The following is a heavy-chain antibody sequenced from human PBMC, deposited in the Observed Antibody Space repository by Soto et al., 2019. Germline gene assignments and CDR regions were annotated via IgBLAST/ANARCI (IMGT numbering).Heavy chain of an antibody. CDR2: IWYDGSNK. CDR1: GFTFSSYG. J-gene: IGHJ4*02. V-gene: IGHV3-33*01. Sequence: QVQLVESGGGVVQPGRSLRLSCAASGFTFSSYGMHWVRQAPGKGLEWVAVIWYDGSNKYYADSVKGRFTISRDNSKNPLYLKRQSMRAEDTAVYYCARERGPVEPIRGGGFDYWGQGTLVTVSS. CDR3: ARERGPVEPIRGGGFDY. D-gene: IGHD3-10*01.